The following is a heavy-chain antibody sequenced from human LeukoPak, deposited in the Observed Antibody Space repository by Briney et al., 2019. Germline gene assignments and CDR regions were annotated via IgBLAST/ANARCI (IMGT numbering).Heavy chain of an antibody. Sequence: PETLSLTCTVSGGSISSSSYYWGWIRQPPGKGLEWIGSIYYSGSTYYNPSLKSRVTISVDTSKNQFSLKLSSVTAADTAVYYCARGLTEYDYVWGSYRSPFDYWGQGTLVTVSS. V-gene: IGHV4-39*07. CDR2: IYYSGST. J-gene: IGHJ4*02. D-gene: IGHD3-16*02. CDR1: GGSISSSSYY. CDR3: ARGLTEYDYVWGSYRSPFDY.